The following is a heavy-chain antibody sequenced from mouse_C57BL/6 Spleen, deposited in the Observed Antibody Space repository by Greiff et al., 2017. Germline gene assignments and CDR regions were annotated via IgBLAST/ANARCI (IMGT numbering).Heavy chain of an antibody. CDR1: GYTFTGYW. Sequence: VQLQQSGAELMKPGASVKLSCKATGYTFTGYWIEWVKQRPGHGLEWIGEILPGSGSTNYTAKFQGKATFTADTSSKTAYMQLSSLTTEDSAIYYCARRGVPYWGQGTTLTVSS. V-gene: IGHV1-9*01. CDR2: ILPGSGST. CDR3: ARRGVPY. D-gene: IGHD2-14*01. J-gene: IGHJ2*01.